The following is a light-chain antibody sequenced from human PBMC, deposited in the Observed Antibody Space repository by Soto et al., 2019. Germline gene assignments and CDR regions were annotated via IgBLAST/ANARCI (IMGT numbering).Light chain of an antibody. CDR3: QQYNNWPPVA. CDR2: GVS. J-gene: IGKJ4*01. CDR1: QSVTK. V-gene: IGKV3D-15*01. Sequence: EIVMTQSPATLSVSPGERATLSCRASQSVTKLAWYQQKPGQAPRLLIYGVSTRATGTPARFSGSGSGTDFTLTISSLQSEDFAVYYCQQYNNWPPVAFGGGTKVEI.